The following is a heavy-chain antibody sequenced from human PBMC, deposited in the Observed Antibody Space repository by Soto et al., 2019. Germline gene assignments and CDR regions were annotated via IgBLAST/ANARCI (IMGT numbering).Heavy chain of an antibody. CDR2: ISYSGST. CDR3: AGERPDGARLDP. D-gene: IGHD6-6*01. J-gene: IGHJ5*02. V-gene: IGHV4-39*07. CDR1: GGSISSRSYY. Sequence: PSETLSLTCTVSGGSISSRSYYWGWIRQPPGKGLEWIGSISYSGSTHYNPSLKSRVTISVDTSKNQFSLKLSSVTAADTAVYYGAGERPDGARLDPWGQGTLVTVSS.